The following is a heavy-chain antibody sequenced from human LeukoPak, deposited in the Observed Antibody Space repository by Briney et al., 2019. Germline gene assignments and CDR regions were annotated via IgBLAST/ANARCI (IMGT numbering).Heavy chain of an antibody. CDR2: ISGSGGST. D-gene: IGHD2-2*01. CDR3: ATTHCSSTSCQKGDY. Sequence: GGSLRLSCAASGFTFSSYAMSWVRQAPGKGLELVSAISGSGGSTYYADSVKGRFTISRDNSKNTLYLQMNSLRAEDTAVYYCATTHCSSTSCQKGDYWGQGTLVTVSS. J-gene: IGHJ4*02. V-gene: IGHV3-23*01. CDR1: GFTFSSYA.